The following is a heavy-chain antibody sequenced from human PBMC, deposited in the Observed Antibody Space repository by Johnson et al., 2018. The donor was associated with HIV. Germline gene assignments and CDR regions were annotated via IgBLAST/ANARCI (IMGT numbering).Heavy chain of an antibody. J-gene: IGHJ3*02. CDR2: ISYDGSNK. Sequence: VQLVESGGGLKQPGGSLRLSCAASGFTFSSYGMHWVRQAPGKGLEWVAVISYDGSNKYYADSVKCRFTISRDNSKNTLYLQMNSLRAEDTAVYYCARHSTSSTMGAFDIWGQGTMVTVSS. V-gene: IGHV3-30*03. CDR3: ARHSTSSTMGAFDI. D-gene: IGHD6-6*01. CDR1: GFTFSSYG.